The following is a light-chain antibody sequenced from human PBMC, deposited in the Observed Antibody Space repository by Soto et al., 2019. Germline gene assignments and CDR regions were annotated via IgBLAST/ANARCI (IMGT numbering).Light chain of an antibody. CDR2: AAS. J-gene: IGKJ2*01. CDR3: QQSYSDPLT. CDR1: QNIRTY. Sequence: DIQMTQSPSSLSASVGDRVTITCRASQNIRTYLNWYQQRPGKAPKFLIYAASRLQDGVPSRFSGSEAGTEFTLTISSLQPEDSATYYCQQSYSDPLTFGQGTKREIK. V-gene: IGKV1-39*01.